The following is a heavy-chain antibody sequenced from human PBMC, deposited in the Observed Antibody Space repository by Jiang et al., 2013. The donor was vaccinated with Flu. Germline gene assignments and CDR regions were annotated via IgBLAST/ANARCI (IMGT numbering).Heavy chain of an antibody. J-gene: IGHJ4*02. CDR1: GFTFSSYA. CDR2: ISGSGGST. CDR3: AKGSTAMVNYFDY. V-gene: IGHV3-23*01. D-gene: IGHD5-18*01. Sequence: LSCAASGFTFSSYAMSWVRQAPGKGLEWVSAISGSGGSTYYADSVKGRFTISRDNSKNTLYLQMNSLRAEDTAVYYCAKGSTAMVNYFDYWGQGTLVTVSS.